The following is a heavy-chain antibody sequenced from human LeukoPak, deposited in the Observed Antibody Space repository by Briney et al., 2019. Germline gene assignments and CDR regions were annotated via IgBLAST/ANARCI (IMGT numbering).Heavy chain of an antibody. CDR3: ARLRRDGYNLGYYYYMDV. V-gene: IGHV4-39*01. CDR1: GGSISSSNYY. Sequence: PSETLSLTCTVSGGSISSSNYYWGWIRQPPGKGLEWIGSIYYSGSTYYNPSLKSRVTISVDTSNNQFSLRVRSVTAADTAVYYCARLRRDGYNLGYYYYMDVWGKGTTVTVSS. D-gene: IGHD5-24*01. CDR2: IYYSGST. J-gene: IGHJ6*03.